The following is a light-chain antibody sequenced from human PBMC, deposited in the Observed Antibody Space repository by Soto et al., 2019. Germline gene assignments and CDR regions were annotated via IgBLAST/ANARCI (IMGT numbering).Light chain of an antibody. V-gene: IGLV1-40*01. CDR3: QSYDSSLSVVV. CDR2: ANS. Sequence: QSVLTQPPSVSGAPGQRVTISCTGSSSNIGAGYDVHWYQQLPGTAPKLLICANSNRPSGVPDRFSGSKSGTSASLAITGLQAEDEADYYCQSYDSSLSVVVFGGGTQLTVL. CDR1: SSNIGAGYD. J-gene: IGLJ2*01.